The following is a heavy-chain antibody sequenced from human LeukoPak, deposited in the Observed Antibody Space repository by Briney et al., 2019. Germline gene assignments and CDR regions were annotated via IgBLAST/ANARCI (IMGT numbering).Heavy chain of an antibody. CDR3: ARHWAYCSGGTCYSFDD. J-gene: IGHJ4*02. CDR2: IYYSGST. Sequence: KPSETLSLTCIVSGGSISSSSHYWGWIRQPPGKGLEWIGSIYYSGSTYYSPSLKSRVTISVDTSKNQFSLKLRSVTAADTAAYHCARHWAYCSGGTCYSFDDWGQGTLVSVSS. V-gene: IGHV4-39*01. D-gene: IGHD2-15*01. CDR1: GGSISSSSHY.